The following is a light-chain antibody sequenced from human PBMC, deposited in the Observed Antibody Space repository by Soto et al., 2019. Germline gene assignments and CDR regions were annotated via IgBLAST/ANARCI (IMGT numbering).Light chain of an antibody. Sequence: QSALTQPASVSGSPGQSITISCTGTNSDIGSYNLVSWYQQHPGEAPKLMIYEATKRPSGISNRFSGSKSGNTASLTISGLQADDEADYYCCSYAGSGTFEVFGGGTKVTVL. V-gene: IGLV2-23*02. CDR2: EAT. CDR1: NSDIGSYNL. J-gene: IGLJ3*02. CDR3: CSYAGSGTFEV.